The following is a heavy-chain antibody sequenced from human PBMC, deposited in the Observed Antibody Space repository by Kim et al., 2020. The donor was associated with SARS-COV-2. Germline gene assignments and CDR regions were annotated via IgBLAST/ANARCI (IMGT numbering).Heavy chain of an antibody. D-gene: IGHD3-10*01. J-gene: IGHJ6*02. Sequence: SVKVSCKASGGTFSSYAISWVRQAPGQGLEWMGRIIPILGIANYAQKFQGRVTVTADKSTSTAYMELSSLRSEDTAVYYCARAYASGSHNYYYGMDVWGQGTTVTVSS. CDR3: ARAYASGSHNYYYGMDV. CDR1: GGTFSSYA. V-gene: IGHV1-69*04. CDR2: IIPILGIA.